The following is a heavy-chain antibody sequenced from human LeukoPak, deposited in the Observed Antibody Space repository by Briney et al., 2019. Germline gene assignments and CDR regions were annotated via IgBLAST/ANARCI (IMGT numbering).Heavy chain of an antibody. CDR1: GGSISSYY. CDR2: IYYSGST. J-gene: IGHJ4*02. Sequence: SETLSLTCTVSGGSISSYYWSWIRQPPGKGLEWIGYIYYSGSTNYNPSLKSRVTISVDTSKNQFPLKLSSVTAADTAVYYCASFDWHTRAFDYWGQGTLVTVSS. D-gene: IGHD3-9*01. CDR3: ASFDWHTRAFDY. V-gene: IGHV4-59*01.